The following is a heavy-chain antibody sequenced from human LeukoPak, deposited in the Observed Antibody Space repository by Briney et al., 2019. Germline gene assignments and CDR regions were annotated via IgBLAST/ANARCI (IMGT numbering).Heavy chain of an antibody. CDR3: ARVTIVTPGDKFDY. D-gene: IGHD4-11*01. J-gene: IGHJ4*02. Sequence: PSETLSLTCAVSGGSISSSNWWSWVRQPPGKGLEWIGEIYHSGSTNYNPSLKSRVTISVDKSKNQFSLELSSVTAADTAVYYCARVTIVTPGDKFDYWGQGTLVTVSS. V-gene: IGHV4-4*02. CDR2: IYHSGST. CDR1: GGSISSSNW.